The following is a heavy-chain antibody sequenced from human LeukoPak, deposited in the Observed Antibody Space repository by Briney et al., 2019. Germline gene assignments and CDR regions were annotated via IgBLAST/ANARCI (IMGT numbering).Heavy chain of an antibody. CDR3: ARRIQLWSYWHFDL. D-gene: IGHD5-18*01. Sequence: SETLSLTCTVSGGSFTTYSWSWIRQPPGKGLDWIGDVHSNGNTNYNPSLKNRVPMSIDTSRDQSSLTLTSVTAADTAIFYCARRIQLWSYWHFDLWGRGTLVTVSS. J-gene: IGHJ2*01. V-gene: IGHV4-4*08. CDR2: VHSNGNT. CDR1: GGSFTTYS.